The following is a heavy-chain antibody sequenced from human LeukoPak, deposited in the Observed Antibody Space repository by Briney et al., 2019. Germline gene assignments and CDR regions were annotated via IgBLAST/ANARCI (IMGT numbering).Heavy chain of an antibody. CDR3: ARVVAVAAKDY. CDR1: GCTFSSYW. Sequence: GGSLRLSCAASGCTFSSYWMHWVRQAPGKGLVWVSRINSDGSSTSYADSVKGRFTISRDNAKNTLYLQMNSLRAEDTAVYYCARVVAVAAKDYWGQGTLVTVSS. J-gene: IGHJ4*02. D-gene: IGHD6-19*01. CDR2: INSDGSST. V-gene: IGHV3-74*01.